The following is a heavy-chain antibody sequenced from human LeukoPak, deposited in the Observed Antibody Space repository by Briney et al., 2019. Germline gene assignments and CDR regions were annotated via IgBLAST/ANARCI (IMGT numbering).Heavy chain of an antibody. CDR1: GFTVSSYW. CDR2: ISPTGSTT. D-gene: IGHD6-6*01. J-gene: IGHJ4*02. CDR3: ARGPNSNWSGLDF. Sequence: GGSLRLSCAASGFTVSSYWMHWVRQAPGKGLVWVSRISPTGSTTSYADSVKGRSTVSRDNAKNTLYLQVNNLRAEDTAVYYCARGPNSNWSGLDFWGQGTLLTVSS. V-gene: IGHV3-74*01.